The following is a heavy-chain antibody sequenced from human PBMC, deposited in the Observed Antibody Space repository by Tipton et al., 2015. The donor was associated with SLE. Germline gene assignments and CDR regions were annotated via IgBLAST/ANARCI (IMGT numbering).Heavy chain of an antibody. CDR3: ARGRDSGSPDAFDI. V-gene: IGHV4-59*11. D-gene: IGHD1-26*01. CDR1: GGSISSHY. J-gene: IGHJ3*02. CDR2: IYYSGST. Sequence: LRLSCTVSGGSISSHYWSWIRQPPGKGLEWIGYIYYSGSTNYNPSLKSRVTISVDTSKNQLALKLSSVTAAATAVDYCARGRDSGSPDAFDIWGRGTMVTVSS.